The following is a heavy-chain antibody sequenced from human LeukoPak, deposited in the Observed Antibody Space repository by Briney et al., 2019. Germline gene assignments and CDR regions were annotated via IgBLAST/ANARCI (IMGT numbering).Heavy chain of an antibody. Sequence: GGSLRLSWAASGFTFTSYAMSWVRQAPGKGLEWVSAISGSGGSTYYADSVKGRFTISRDNSKNTLYLQMSSLRAEDTAVYYCAKGVAAAGIFDYWGQGTLVTVSS. D-gene: IGHD6-13*01. CDR1: GFTFTSYA. V-gene: IGHV3-23*01. CDR3: AKGVAAAGIFDY. J-gene: IGHJ4*02. CDR2: ISGSGGST.